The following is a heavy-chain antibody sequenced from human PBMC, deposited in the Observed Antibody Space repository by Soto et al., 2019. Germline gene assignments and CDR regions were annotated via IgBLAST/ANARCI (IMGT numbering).Heavy chain of an antibody. J-gene: IGHJ4*02. V-gene: IGHV1-18*01. CDR2: IQTDNDHA. Sequence: ASVKVSCKASGYTFLKYGINLVRQAPGQGLEWMGGIQTDNDHASFAQKFEGRVTMTTDTSTRTVYMELRDLSSDDTAVYYCAKDMGSGYRFDYWGQGTPVTVSS. D-gene: IGHD3-9*01. CDR3: AKDMGSGYRFDY. CDR1: GYTFLKYG.